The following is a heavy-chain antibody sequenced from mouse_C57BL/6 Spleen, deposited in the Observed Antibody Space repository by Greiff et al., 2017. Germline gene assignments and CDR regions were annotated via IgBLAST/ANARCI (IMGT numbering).Heavy chain of an antibody. CDR3: VRQSDGYYLYYFDY. CDR2: IRSKSNNYAT. D-gene: IGHD2-3*01. J-gene: IGHJ2*01. CDR1: GFSFNTYA. V-gene: IGHV10-1*01. Sequence: EVKLMESGGGLVQPKGSLKLSCAASGFSFNTYAMNWVRQAPGKGLEWVARIRSKSNNYATYYADSVKDRFTISRDDSESMLYLQMNNLKTEDTAMYYCVRQSDGYYLYYFDYWGQGTTLTVSS.